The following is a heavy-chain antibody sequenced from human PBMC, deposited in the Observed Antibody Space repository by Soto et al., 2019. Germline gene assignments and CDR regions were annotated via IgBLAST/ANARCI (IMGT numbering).Heavy chain of an antibody. CDR3: TNVFEY. CDR2: IDGGGTGT. V-gene: IGHV3-74*01. Sequence: PGGSLRLSCAASGFTFTNYWMHWVRQVPGKGLVWVSRIDGGGTGTSYSDSVRGRFTISRDNAENTLYLQMDSLRAEDTAVYYCTNVFEYWGQGTPVIGSS. CDR1: GFTFTNYW. J-gene: IGHJ4*02.